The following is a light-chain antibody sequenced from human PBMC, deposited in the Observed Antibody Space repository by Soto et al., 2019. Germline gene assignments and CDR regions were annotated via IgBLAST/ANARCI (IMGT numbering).Light chain of an antibody. J-gene: IGLJ1*01. Sequence: QSALTQPASVSGSPGQSITISCTGTSSDVGGYNYVSWYQQHPGKAPKLMIYDVSNRPSGVSNRFSGSKSGNTASLTISGXQAEDEADYYCSSYTSSSTPFVFGTGTKVTVL. CDR3: SSYTSSSTPFV. CDR2: DVS. CDR1: SSDVGGYNY. V-gene: IGLV2-14*01.